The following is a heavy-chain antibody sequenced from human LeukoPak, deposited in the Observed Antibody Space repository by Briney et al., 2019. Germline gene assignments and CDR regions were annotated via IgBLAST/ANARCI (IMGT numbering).Heavy chain of an antibody. CDR3: SSQPAVIDLDF. D-gene: IGHD2/OR15-2a*01. Sequence: PGGSLRLSCAASGFSFSSYWMTWVRQVPGKGLEWVANIKPDGSGKHYVDSVKGRSTISRDNAKSSLYLQMDSLRVEDTAVYYCSSQPAVIDLDFWGQGALVTVSS. V-gene: IGHV3-7*01. J-gene: IGHJ4*02. CDR2: IKPDGSGK. CDR1: GFSFSSYW.